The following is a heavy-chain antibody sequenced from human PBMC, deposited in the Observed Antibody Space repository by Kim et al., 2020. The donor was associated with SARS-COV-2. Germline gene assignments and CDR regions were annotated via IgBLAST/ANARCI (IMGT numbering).Heavy chain of an antibody. J-gene: IGHJ6*03. Sequence: ASVKVSCKASGYTFTGYYMHWVRQAPGQGLEWMGWINPNSGGTNYAQKFQGRVTMTRDTSISTAYMELSRLRSDDTAVYYCARYSGSYGELKTYYYYMDVWGKGTTGTVSS. V-gene: IGHV1-2*02. CDR2: INPNSGGT. CDR3: ARYSGSYGELKTYYYYMDV. CDR1: GYTFTGYY. D-gene: IGHD1-26*01.